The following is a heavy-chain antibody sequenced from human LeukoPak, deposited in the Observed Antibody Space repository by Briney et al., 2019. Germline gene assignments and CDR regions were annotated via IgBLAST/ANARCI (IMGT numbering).Heavy chain of an antibody. CDR2: ISSSSSYI. Sequence: GGSLRLSCAASGFTFSSYSMNWVRQAPGKGLEWVLSISSSSSYIYYADSVKGRFTISRDNAKNSLYLQMNSLRAEDTAVYYCARVGVGATRGVTDYWGQGTLVTVSS. D-gene: IGHD1-26*01. CDR1: GFTFSSYS. CDR3: ARVGVGATRGVTDY. V-gene: IGHV3-21*01. J-gene: IGHJ4*02.